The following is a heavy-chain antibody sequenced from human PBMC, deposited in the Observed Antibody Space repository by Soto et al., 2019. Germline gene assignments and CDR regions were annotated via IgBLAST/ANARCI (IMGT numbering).Heavy chain of an antibody. J-gene: IGHJ4*02. Sequence: GGSLRLSCAASGFTYTGYSMNWVRQAPGKGLEWVSSISSTTNYIYYGDSMKGRFTVSRDNAKNSLYLEMNSLRAEDTAVYYCARESEDLTSNFDYWGQGTLVTVSS. CDR1: GFTYTGYS. CDR2: ISSTTNYI. CDR3: ARESEDLTSNFDY. V-gene: IGHV3-21*06.